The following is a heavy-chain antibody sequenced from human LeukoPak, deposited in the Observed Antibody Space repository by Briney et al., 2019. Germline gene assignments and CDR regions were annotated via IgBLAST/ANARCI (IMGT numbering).Heavy chain of an antibody. CDR2: ISYDGTVK. J-gene: IGHJ4*02. CDR3: ARDRDLGVVTPWCDY. CDR1: GFTFRSYN. D-gene: IGHD2-2*01. Sequence: GGSLRLSCAASGFTFRSYNMHWVRQAPGKGLEWVAIISYDGTVKYYGASVRGRFTISRDNSKNTVYLQMNSLRADDTAVYYCARDRDLGVVTPWCDYWGQGVLVTVSS. V-gene: IGHV3-33*05.